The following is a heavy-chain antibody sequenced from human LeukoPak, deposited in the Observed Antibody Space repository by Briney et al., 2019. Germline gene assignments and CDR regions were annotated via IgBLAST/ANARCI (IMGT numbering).Heavy chain of an antibody. Sequence: GESLKISCKASGYSFSDYWIGWVRHMPGKGLEWMTIIYPDDSETRYSPSLQGQVTISADKSINTAYLQWSSLKASDTGMYYCARQRGYRITKDGFDVWGQGTMVTVSS. D-gene: IGHD2-2*03. CDR3: ARQRGYRITKDGFDV. CDR2: IYPDDSET. J-gene: IGHJ3*01. CDR1: GYSFSDYW. V-gene: IGHV5-51*01.